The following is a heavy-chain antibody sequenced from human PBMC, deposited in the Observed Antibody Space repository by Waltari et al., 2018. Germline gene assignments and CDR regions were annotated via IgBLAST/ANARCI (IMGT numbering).Heavy chain of an antibody. CDR1: GYTLTDSP. CDR2: YVPEDGET. D-gene: IGHD5-12*01. CDR3: ATDHYRQSGYDS. Sequence: QVPLVQSGAEVKKPGASVKVSCKVSGYTLTDSPMHWVRQAPGKGLEWMGGYVPEDGETIYAQSFQGRVAMTEDSSTDTAYMELTSLTSEDTAVYYCATDHYRQSGYDSWGQGTLVTVSS. V-gene: IGHV1-24*01. J-gene: IGHJ5*02.